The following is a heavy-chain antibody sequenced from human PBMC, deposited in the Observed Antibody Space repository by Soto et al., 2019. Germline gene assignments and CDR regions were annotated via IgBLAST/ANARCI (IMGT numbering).Heavy chain of an antibody. D-gene: IGHD3-22*01. CDR2: ISGSGNTI. J-gene: IGHJ5*02. Sequence: QVQLVESGGALVKPGGSLRLSCAASGFSFRDYYMSWIRQAPGKGLEWSSYISGSGNTIYYADSVKGRFIISRDNAKNPLFLQMNSLRADDTAVYYCARDRLPMVVVVMGWFDPWGQGTLVTVSS. V-gene: IGHV3-11*01. CDR3: ARDRLPMVVVVMGWFDP. CDR1: GFSFRDYY.